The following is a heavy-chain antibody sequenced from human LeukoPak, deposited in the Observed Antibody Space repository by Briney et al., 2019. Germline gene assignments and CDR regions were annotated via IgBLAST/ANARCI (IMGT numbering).Heavy chain of an antibody. J-gene: IGHJ4*02. Sequence: QPSETLSLTCAVYGGSFSGYYWSWIRQPPGKGLEWIREINHSGSTNYNPSLKSRVTISVDTSKNQFSLKLSSVTAADTAVYYCARGRSALNYWGQGTLVTVSS. CDR1: GGSFSGYY. CDR2: INHSGST. V-gene: IGHV4-34*01. CDR3: ARGRSALNY. D-gene: IGHD6-19*01.